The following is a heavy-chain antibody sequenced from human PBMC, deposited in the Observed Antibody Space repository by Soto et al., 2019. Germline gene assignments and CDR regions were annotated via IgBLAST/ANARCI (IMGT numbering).Heavy chain of an antibody. D-gene: IGHD2-15*01. CDR2: INHSGST. Sequence: SETLSLTCAVYGGSFSGYYWTWIRQPPGTGLEWIGEINHSGSTNYNPSLKSRVTISVDTSKNQFSLKLSSVTAADTAVYYCARQRGYCSGGSCPCDYWGQGTLVTVSS. V-gene: IGHV4-34*01. CDR3: ARQRGYCSGGSCPCDY. J-gene: IGHJ4*02. CDR1: GGSFSGYY.